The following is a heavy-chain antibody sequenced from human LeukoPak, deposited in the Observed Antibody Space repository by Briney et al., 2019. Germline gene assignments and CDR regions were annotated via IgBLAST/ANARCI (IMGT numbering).Heavy chain of an antibody. CDR2: IYSGGST. V-gene: IGHV3-66*01. D-gene: IGHD1-26*01. CDR3: ARDSVGAASNDAFDI. J-gene: IGHJ3*02. Sequence: GGSLRLSCAASGFTVSSNYMSWVRQAPGKGLEWVSVIYSGGSTYYADSVKGRFTISRDNSKNTLYLQMNSLRAEDTAVYYCARDSVGAASNDAFDIWGQGTMVTVSS. CDR1: GFTVSSNY.